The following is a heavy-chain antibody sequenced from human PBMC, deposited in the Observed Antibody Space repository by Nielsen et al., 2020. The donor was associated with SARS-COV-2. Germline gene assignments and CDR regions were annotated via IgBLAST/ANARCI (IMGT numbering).Heavy chain of an antibody. CDR1: GFTFSDYY. CDR3: ARVGNLGYSSGWYVDY. CDR2: IYYSGST. V-gene: IGHV4-59*01. Sequence: ESLKISCAASGFTFSDYYMSWIRQPPGKGLEWIGYIYYSGSTNYNPSLKSRVTISVDTSKNQFSLKLSSVTAADTAVYYCARVGNLGYSSGWYVDYWGQGTLVTVSS. J-gene: IGHJ4*02. D-gene: IGHD6-19*01.